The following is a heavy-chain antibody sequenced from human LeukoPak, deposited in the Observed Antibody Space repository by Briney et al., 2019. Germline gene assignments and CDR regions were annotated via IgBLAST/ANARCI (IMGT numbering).Heavy chain of an antibody. J-gene: IGHJ6*02. Sequence: PSETLSLTCAVYGGSFSGYYWSWIRLPPGKGLEWIGEINHSGSTNYNPSLKSRVTISVDTSKNQFSLKLSSVTAADTAVYYCARWSRYYYYYGMDVWGQGTTVTVSS. D-gene: IGHD2-15*01. CDR1: GGSFSGYY. CDR3: ARWSRYYYYYGMDV. V-gene: IGHV4-34*01. CDR2: INHSGST.